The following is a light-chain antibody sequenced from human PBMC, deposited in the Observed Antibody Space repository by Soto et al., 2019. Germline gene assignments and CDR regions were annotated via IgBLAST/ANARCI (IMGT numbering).Light chain of an antibody. J-gene: IGLJ3*02. CDR2: DVT. CDR1: SSDVGGYNY. CDR3: CSYGGSSWV. V-gene: IGLV2-11*01. Sequence: QSALTQPRSVSGSPGQSVTISCTGTSSDVGGYNYVSWYQQHPGKAPHLMIYDVTRRPSGVHVRFSGSKSANTASLTISGQYTDDEADYYCCSYGGSSWVFGGGTKLTVL.